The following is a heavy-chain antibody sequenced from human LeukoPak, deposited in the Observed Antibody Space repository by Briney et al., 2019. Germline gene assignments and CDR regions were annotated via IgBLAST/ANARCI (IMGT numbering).Heavy chain of an antibody. J-gene: IGHJ4*02. CDR2: IYYSGST. V-gene: IGHV4-59*08. CDR3: ARQTGSGLFTLP. CDR1: GGSISSYY. Sequence: PSETLSLTCTVSGGSISSYYWSWIRQPPGKGLEWIGYIYYSGSTNYNPSLKSRVTISVDTSKNQISLRLTSVTATDTAMYYCARQTGSGLFTLPGGQGTLVTVSS. D-gene: IGHD3/OR15-3a*01.